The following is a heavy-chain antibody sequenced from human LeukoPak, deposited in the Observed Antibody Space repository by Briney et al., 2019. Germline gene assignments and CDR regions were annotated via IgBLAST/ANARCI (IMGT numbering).Heavy chain of an antibody. Sequence: SETLSLTCTVSGGSNSSSSYYWGWIRQPPGKGLEWIGSIYYSGSTYYNPSLKSRVTISVDTSKNQFSLKLSSVTAADTAVYYCARGRGGYGDWGQGTLVTVSS. CDR1: GGSNSSSSYY. D-gene: IGHD3-22*01. J-gene: IGHJ4*02. CDR3: ARGRGGYGD. V-gene: IGHV4-39*07. CDR2: IYYSGST.